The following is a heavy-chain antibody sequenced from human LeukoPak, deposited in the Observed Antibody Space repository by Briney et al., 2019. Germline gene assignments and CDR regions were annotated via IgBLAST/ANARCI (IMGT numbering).Heavy chain of an antibody. D-gene: IGHD3-10*01. CDR2: IYSGGST. J-gene: IGHJ3*02. V-gene: IGHV3-53*01. CDR1: GFTFSSYS. Sequence: GGSLRLSCAASGFTFSSYSMSWVRQAPGKGLEWVSVIYSGGSTYYADSVKGRFTISRDNSKNTLYLQMNSLRAEDTAVYYCARAGGANDAFDIWGQGTMVTVSS. CDR3: ARAGGANDAFDI.